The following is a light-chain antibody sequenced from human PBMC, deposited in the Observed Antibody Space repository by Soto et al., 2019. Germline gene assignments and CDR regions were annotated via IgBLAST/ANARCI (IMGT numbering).Light chain of an antibody. CDR1: SSNIGNNY. J-gene: IGLJ3*02. CDR2: DNN. Sequence: QSVLTQPPSVSAAPGQKVTISCSGSSSNIGNNYVSWYQQLPGTAPKLLIYDNNQRPSGIPDRFYGSKSGTSATLGISGLQTGYEADYFCGTWDTSLSAVVFGGGTKVTVL. V-gene: IGLV1-51*01. CDR3: GTWDTSLSAVV.